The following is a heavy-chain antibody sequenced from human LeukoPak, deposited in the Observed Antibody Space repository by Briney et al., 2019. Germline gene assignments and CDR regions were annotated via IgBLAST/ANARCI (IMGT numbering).Heavy chain of an antibody. J-gene: IGHJ4*02. Sequence: SETLSLTCTVSGGSISSSSYYWGWIRQPPGKGLEWIGSIYYSGSTYYNPSLKSRVTISVDTSKNQFSLKLSSVTAADTAVYYCARGRNRARGYSYGYGSWGQGTLVTVSS. V-gene: IGHV4-39*01. CDR1: GGSISSSSYY. CDR3: ARGRNRARGYSYGYGS. CDR2: IYYSGST. D-gene: IGHD5-18*01.